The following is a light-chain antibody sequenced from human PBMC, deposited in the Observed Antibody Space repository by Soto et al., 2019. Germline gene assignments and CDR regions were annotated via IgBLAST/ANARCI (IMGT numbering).Light chain of an antibody. Sequence: QCVLTHPPSVSGAPGRSVTISCTGTSSDVGGYNYVSWYQRHAGKGPKLIIYDVSERPSGVPDRFSGSKSGNTASLTVSGLQAADEADYFCKSYAGSNTYVFGSGTKVTV. V-gene: IGLV2-8*01. J-gene: IGLJ1*01. CDR1: SSDVGGYNY. CDR3: KSYAGSNTYV. CDR2: DVS.